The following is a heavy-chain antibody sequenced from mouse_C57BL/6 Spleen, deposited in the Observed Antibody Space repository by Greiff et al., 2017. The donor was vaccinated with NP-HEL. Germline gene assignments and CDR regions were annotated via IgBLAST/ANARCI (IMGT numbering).Heavy chain of an antibody. D-gene: IGHD1-1*01. CDR3: ARWNYYGSSYVAY. J-gene: IGHJ3*01. CDR1: GYTFTSYW. V-gene: IGHV1-52*01. Sequence: VQLQQPGAELVRPGSSVKLSCKASGYTFTSYWMHWVKQRPIHGLEWIGNIDPSDSETHYNQKFKDKATLTVDKSSSTAYMQLSSLTSEDSAVYYCARWNYYGSSYVAYWGQGTLVTVSA. CDR2: IDPSDSET.